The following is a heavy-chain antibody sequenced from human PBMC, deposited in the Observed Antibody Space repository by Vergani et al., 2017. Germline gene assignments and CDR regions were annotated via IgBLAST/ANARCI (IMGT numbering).Heavy chain of an antibody. CDR3: ARVPSRCSGGSCYPSNWFDP. D-gene: IGHD2-15*01. Sequence: EVQLVESGGGLVQPGGSLRLSCAASGFTFSSYSMNWVRQAPGKGLEWVSYISSSSSTIYYADSVKGRFTISRDNAKNSLYLQMNSLRDEDTAVYYCARVPSRCSGGSCYPSNWFDPWGQGTLVTVSS. V-gene: IGHV3-48*02. CDR1: GFTFSSYS. CDR2: ISSSSSTI. J-gene: IGHJ5*02.